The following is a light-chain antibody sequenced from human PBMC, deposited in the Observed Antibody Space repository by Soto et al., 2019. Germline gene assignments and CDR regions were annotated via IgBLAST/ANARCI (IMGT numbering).Light chain of an antibody. CDR1: QSLNRKY. CDR2: DPS. J-gene: IGKJ1*01. Sequence: EVVLSQSPGILSLSPGDRATLSCRASQSLNRKYLAWYQQKPGQAPRPLIYDPSNRATGVPDRFSGSGSGTDFTLTISRLEPEDFAVYYCQQYGSSPRTFGQGTKVEIK. V-gene: IGKV3-20*01. CDR3: QQYGSSPRT.